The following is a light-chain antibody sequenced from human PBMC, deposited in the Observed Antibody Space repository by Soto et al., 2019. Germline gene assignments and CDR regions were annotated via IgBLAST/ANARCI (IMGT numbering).Light chain of an antibody. V-gene: IGLV2-8*01. CDR3: SSYAGNNIYV. CDR1: SSDVGEYKY. CDR2: EVS. J-gene: IGLJ1*01. Sequence: QSALTQPPSASGSPGQSVTISCTGSSSDVGEYKYVSWYQQHPGKAPKLVIYEVSKPPPGVPNRFSGSKSGNTASLTVSGLQSEDEAEYYCSSYAGNNIYVIGTGTKVTVL.